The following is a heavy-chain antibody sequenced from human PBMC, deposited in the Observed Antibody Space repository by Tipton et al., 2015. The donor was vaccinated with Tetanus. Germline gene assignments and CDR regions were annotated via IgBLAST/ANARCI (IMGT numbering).Heavy chain of an antibody. CDR2: IFYSGIT. D-gene: IGHD1-26*01. CDR3: AGDGSGFGGSYDY. Sequence: TLSLTCSVSGGSMSSHYWSWIRQPPGKGLAWIGTIFYSGITYYSPSLKSRVRISVDTSMNSFSLNLSSVTAADTAVYYCAGDGSGFGGSYDYWGQGTLVTVSS. V-gene: IGHV4-59*11. CDR1: GGSMSSHY. J-gene: IGHJ4*02.